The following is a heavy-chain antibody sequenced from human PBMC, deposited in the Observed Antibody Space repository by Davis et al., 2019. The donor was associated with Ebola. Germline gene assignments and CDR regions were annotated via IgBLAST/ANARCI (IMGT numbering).Heavy chain of an antibody. CDR1: GGSISSGSYY. Sequence: PSETLSLTCTVSGGSISSGSYYWSWIRQPAGKGLEWIGHIYTSGSTNYNPFLKSRVTISEDTSNNQFSLKLSSVTAADTAVYYCAREELYYYGSGPFDYWGQGTLVTVSS. J-gene: IGHJ4*02. D-gene: IGHD3-10*01. V-gene: IGHV4-61*09. CDR2: IYTSGST. CDR3: AREELYYYGSGPFDY.